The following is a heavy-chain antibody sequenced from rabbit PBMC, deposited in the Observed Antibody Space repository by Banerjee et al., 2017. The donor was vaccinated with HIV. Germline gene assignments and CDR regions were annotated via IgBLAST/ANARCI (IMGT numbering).Heavy chain of an antibody. CDR3: ARDYFSGSGIAFKL. CDR1: GFSFSSSYW. D-gene: IGHD1-1*01. V-gene: IGHV1S45*01. CDR2: IYTGSNGST. Sequence: QEQLEESGGDLVKPEGSLTLTCTASGFSFSSSYWICWVRQAPGKGLEWIACIYTGSNGSTYYASWAKGRFTISKTSSTTVTLQMTSLTAADTATYFCARDYFSGSGIAFKLWGPGTLVTVS. J-gene: IGHJ4*01.